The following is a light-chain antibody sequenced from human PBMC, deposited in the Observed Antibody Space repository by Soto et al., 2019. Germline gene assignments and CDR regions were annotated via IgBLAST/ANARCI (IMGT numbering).Light chain of an antibody. CDR2: EGS. CDR3: QQYGRSVS. J-gene: IGKJ1*01. CDR1: QSLSTRA. Sequence: EIVLPQSPGTLSLSPGDSSTLSCRTSQSLSTRALAWYQQKPGQAPSLLIYEGSTRAPGIPDRFSGSGSETDFTLTVSRLEPEDFAVYYCQQYGRSVSVGQGNKVDIK. V-gene: IGKV3-20*01.